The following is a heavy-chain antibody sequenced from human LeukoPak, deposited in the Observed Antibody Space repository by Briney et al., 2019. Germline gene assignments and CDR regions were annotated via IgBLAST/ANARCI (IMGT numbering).Heavy chain of an antibody. CDR3: TRGGGSGYYFGIPRYYFDA. D-gene: IGHD3-22*01. CDR1: GGSLEGLY. J-gene: IGHJ4*02. V-gene: IGHV4-59*11. Sequence: ASETLSLTCTVSGGSLEGLYWSWIRQSPEKGLEWIGNVFHTGVTSYNLSLKSRVTISVDTSRNQFSLTTTSMTAADTAIYYCTRGGGSGYYFGIPRYYFDAWGQGVLVTVSS. CDR2: VFHTGVT.